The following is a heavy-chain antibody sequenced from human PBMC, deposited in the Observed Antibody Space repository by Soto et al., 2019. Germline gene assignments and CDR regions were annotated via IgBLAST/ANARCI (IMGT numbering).Heavy chain of an antibody. J-gene: IGHJ4*02. CDR2: ISSSGGST. CDR1: GFTFSTYA. V-gene: IGHV3-23*01. CDR3: AKVGFPYSYGYLFYY. Sequence: EVQLLESGGGLVQPGGSLRLSCAASGFTFSTYAMTWVRQAPGKGLEWVSVISSSGGSTYYADSVKGRFTISRDYSKNTLYLQMNSPRVEDTAVYYCAKVGFPYSYGYLFYYWGQGTLVTVSS. D-gene: IGHD5-18*01.